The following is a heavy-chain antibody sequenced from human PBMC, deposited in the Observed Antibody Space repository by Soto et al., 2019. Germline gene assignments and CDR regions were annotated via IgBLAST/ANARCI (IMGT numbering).Heavy chain of an antibody. CDR2: IDPNDSQT. D-gene: IGHD3-22*01. V-gene: IGHV5-10-1*01. Sequence: GESLKISCQASGYSFSSSWIGWVRQMPGKGLEWMGIIDPNDSQTYYSPSFRGHVTISVTKSITTVFLQWSSLRASDTAMYYCARQIYDSDTGPNFQYYFDSWGQGTPVTVSS. J-gene: IGHJ4*02. CDR1: GYSFSSSW. CDR3: ARQIYDSDTGPNFQYYFDS.